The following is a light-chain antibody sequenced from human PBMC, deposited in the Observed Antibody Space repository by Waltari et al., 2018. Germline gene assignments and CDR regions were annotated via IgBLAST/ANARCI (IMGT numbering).Light chain of an antibody. CDR1: SLRSCY. CDR2: GQN. V-gene: IGLV3-19*01. J-gene: IGLJ3*02. CDR3: KSRDSSGNRWV. Sequence: SSELTQDPAVSVALGQTVKITCQGDSLRSCYATWYQQKPGQAPVLVIYGQNNRPSGIPERFSGSNSGNTASLTITGSQAEDEADYYCKSRDSSGNRWVFGGGTKLTVL.